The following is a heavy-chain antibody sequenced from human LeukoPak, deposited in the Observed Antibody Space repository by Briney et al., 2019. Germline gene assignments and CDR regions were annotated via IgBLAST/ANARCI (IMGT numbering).Heavy chain of an antibody. J-gene: IGHJ4*02. D-gene: IGHD4-17*01. V-gene: IGHV3-21*01. CDR3: ARDARTVTTLFYY. CDR1: GFTLSSYS. Sequence: GGSLRLSCAAYGFTLSSYSMNWARQAPGKGLEWVSSICSSGSYFFYADSVKGRFTISRDNTKNSLYLQMNSLRAEDTAVYYCARDARTVTTLFYYWGQGTLFTVSS. CDR2: ICSSGSYF.